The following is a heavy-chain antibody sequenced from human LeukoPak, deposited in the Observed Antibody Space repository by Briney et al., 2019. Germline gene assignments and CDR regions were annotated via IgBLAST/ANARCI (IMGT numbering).Heavy chain of an antibody. CDR2: ISYDGSSK. CDR1: GFTFSSYG. CDR3: ARDPGRQYSSVADV. D-gene: IGHD3-22*01. J-gene: IGHJ6*02. Sequence: GGSLRLSCAASGFTFSSYGVHWVRQAPGKGLEWVAVISYDGSSKYYADSVKGRFTIPRDNSKNTLYLQMDSLRAADTAVYYCARDPGRQYSSVADVWGQGTTVTVSS. V-gene: IGHV3-30*03.